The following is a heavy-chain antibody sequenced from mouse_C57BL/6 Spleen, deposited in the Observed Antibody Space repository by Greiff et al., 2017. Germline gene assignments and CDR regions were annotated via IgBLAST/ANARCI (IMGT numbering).Heavy chain of an antibody. J-gene: IGHJ4*01. CDR3: ARLKYYAMDY. CDR2: IRNKANGYTT. Sequence: EVKLVESGGGLVQPGGSLSLSCAASGFTFTDYYMSWVRQPPGKALEWLGFIRNKANGYTTEYSASVKGRFTISRDNSQSILYLQMNALRAEASATYYCARLKYYAMDYWGQGTSVTVSS. CDR1: GFTFTDYY. V-gene: IGHV7-3*01.